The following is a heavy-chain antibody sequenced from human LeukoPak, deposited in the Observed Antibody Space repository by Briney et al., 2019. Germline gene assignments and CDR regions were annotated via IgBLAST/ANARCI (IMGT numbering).Heavy chain of an antibody. CDR2: FNHGGST. D-gene: IGHD3-9*01. V-gene: IGHV4-34*01. CDR3: ATGQHSDYDILTGYYTPHYGMDV. Sequence: SETLSLTCAVYGGAFSGYYWSWIRQPPGEGLEWIGEFNHGGSTNYSPSLKNRITISVDTSKNQFSLKLSSVTAADPAVYYCATGQHSDYDILTGYYTPHYGMDVWAQGTTVTVSS. J-gene: IGHJ6*02. CDR1: GGAFSGYY.